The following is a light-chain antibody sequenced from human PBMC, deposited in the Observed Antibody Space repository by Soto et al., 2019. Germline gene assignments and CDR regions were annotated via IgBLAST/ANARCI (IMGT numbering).Light chain of an antibody. J-gene: IGKJ1*01. V-gene: IGKV3D-11*03. Sequence: EIVLTQSPATLSSFPGDGVTLSCRASQYINTRLAWYQHRPGQAPRLLIYQTSLRAAGIPARFSASGSGTDFTLTISDVQPEDVALYYCHQRQSWPRTLGQGTKVDIK. CDR3: HQRQSWPRT. CDR1: QYINTR. CDR2: QTS.